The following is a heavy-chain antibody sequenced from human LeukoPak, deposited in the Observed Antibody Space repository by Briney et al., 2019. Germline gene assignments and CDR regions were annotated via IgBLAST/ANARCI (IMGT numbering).Heavy chain of an antibody. CDR2: IIPIFGTT. J-gene: IGHJ5*02. CDR1: GGTFSSYA. D-gene: IGHD3-10*01. CDR3: ARVQYGSGSYSEFDP. Sequence: SVKVSCKASGGTFSSYAISWVRQAPGQGLEWMGGIIPIFGTTNYAQKFQGRVTMTRDTSTSTVYMELSSLRSEDTAVYYCARVQYGSGSYSEFDPWGQGTLVTVSS. V-gene: IGHV1-69*05.